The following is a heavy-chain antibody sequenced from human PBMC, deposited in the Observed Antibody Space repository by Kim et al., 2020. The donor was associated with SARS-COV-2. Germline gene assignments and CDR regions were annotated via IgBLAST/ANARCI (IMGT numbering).Heavy chain of an antibody. CDR1: GFTFSSYW. CDR3: ASVGVYYDSSGYPFEY. Sequence: GGSLRLSCAASGFTFSSYWMSWVRQAPGKGLEWVANIKQDGSEKYYVDSVKGRFTISRDNAKNSLYLQMNSLRAEDTAVYYCASVGVYYDSSGYPFEYWGQGTLVTVSS. D-gene: IGHD3-22*01. CDR2: IKQDGSEK. J-gene: IGHJ4*02. V-gene: IGHV3-7*01.